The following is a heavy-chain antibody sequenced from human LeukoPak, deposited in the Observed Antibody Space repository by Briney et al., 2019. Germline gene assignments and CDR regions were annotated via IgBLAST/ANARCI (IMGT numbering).Heavy chain of an antibody. V-gene: IGHV4-4*08. CDR3: ARDPNCLDAYDT. J-gene: IGHJ3*02. D-gene: IGHD2-21*01. CDR2: IYTSGST. CDR1: GGSISSYY. Sequence: SETLSLTCTVSGGSISSYYWSWIRQPPGKGLEWIGYIYTSGSTNYNPSLKSRVTISVDTSKNQFSLKLSSLTAADTAVYYCARDPNCLDAYDTWGQGTMVTVSS.